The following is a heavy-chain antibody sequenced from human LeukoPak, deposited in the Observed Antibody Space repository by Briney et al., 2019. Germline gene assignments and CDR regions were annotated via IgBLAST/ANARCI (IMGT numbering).Heavy chain of an antibody. CDR2: IYYSGNT. J-gene: IGHJ3*02. V-gene: IGHV4-59*08. CDR3: ARRNDFDI. Sequence: SEALSLTCTVSGGSISGDHWNWIRQPPGKGLEWIGSIYYSGNTNYNPSLKSRVTISVDTSKNQFSLKLSSVTAADTAVYYCARRNDFDIWGQGTMVTVSS. CDR1: GGSISGDH.